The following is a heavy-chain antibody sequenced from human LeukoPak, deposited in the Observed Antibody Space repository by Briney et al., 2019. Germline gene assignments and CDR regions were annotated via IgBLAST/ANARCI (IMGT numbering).Heavy chain of an antibody. CDR3: ARATYYYDSSGPGAC. D-gene: IGHD3-22*01. V-gene: IGHV3-23*01. Sequence: GGSLRLSCAASGFTFSSYAMSWVRQAPGKGLEWVSAISGSGGSTYYADSVKGRFTISRDSSKNTLYLQMNSLRAEDTAVYYCARATYYYDSSGPGACWGQGTLVTVSS. J-gene: IGHJ4*02. CDR2: ISGSGGST. CDR1: GFTFSSYA.